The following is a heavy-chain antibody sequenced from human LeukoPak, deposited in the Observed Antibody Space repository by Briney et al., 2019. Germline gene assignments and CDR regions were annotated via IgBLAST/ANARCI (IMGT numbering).Heavy chain of an antibody. CDR1: GFTLISYW. CDR3: ARDAPGNTALDY. D-gene: IGHD5-18*01. Sequence: GGSLRLSCAASGFTLISYWMHWVRQAPGKGLVWVSRINGYGSSTDFADSVKGRFTISRDNAKNTLYLQMNSLRAEDTAVYYCARDAPGNTALDYWGQGTLVTVSS. J-gene: IGHJ4*02. V-gene: IGHV3-74*01. CDR2: INGYGSST.